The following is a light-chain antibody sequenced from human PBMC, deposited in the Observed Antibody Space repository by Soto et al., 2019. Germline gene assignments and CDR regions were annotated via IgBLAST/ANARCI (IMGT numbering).Light chain of an antibody. V-gene: IGLV2-14*01. J-gene: IGLJ1*01. CDR2: EVS. CDR1: SSDVGIYNH. CDR3: GSFTSSSTPYV. Sequence: QSVLAQPASVSGSPGQSITISCTGTSSDVGIYNHVSWYQQHPGKVPKLMIYEVSNRPSGVSNRFSGSKSGNTASLTISGLQAEDEADYYCGSFTSSSTPYVFGTGTKLTVL.